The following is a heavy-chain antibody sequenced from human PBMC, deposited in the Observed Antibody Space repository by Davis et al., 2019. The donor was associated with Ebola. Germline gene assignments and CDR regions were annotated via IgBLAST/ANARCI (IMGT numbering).Heavy chain of an antibody. D-gene: IGHD2/OR15-2a*01. CDR3: AKGAGSGYYLWADY. V-gene: IGHV3-74*01. J-gene: IGHJ4*02. CDR2: VNSGGSGT. CDR1: GFTFSNSW. Sequence: PGGSLRLSCAASGFTFSNSWMHWVRQAPGKGLVWVARVNSGGSGTSYADSVNGRFTISRDNAKNSQSLQMNRLRVEDTAVYYCAKGAGSGYYLWADYWGQGTLVT.